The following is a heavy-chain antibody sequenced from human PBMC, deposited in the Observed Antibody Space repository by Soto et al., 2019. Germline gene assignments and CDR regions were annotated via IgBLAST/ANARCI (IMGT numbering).Heavy chain of an antibody. CDR3: VRGSSAWRGMDY. CDR1: GFTFRTYC. V-gene: IGHV3-74*01. J-gene: IGHJ4*02. CDR2: ICMDGVGT. Sequence: HPGGSLRLSCAASGFTFRTYCMHWVRQGPGKGLLWVSRICMDGVGTAYADSVRGRFTISRDDAEDTQSLQMNSLRDEDTAVYYCVRGSSAWRGMDYWGQGALVTV. D-gene: IGHD6-19*01.